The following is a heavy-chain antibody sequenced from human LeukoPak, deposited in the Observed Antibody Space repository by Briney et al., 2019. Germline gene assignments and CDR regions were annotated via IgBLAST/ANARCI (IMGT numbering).Heavy chain of an antibody. Sequence: PSETLSLTCTVSGGSVNSGSYFWSWIRQPPGKGLEWIGYIYYRGSTNYNPSLKSRVTISVDTSKNQFSLKLSSVTAADTAVYYCARLSGYSSGHYYSDYWGQGTLVTVSS. CDR1: GGSVNSGSYF. CDR2: IYYRGST. J-gene: IGHJ4*02. CDR3: ARLSGYSSGHYYSDY. V-gene: IGHV4-61*01. D-gene: IGHD3-22*01.